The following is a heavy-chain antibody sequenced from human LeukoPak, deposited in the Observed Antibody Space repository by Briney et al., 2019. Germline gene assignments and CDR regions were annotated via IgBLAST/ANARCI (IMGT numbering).Heavy chain of an antibody. J-gene: IGHJ4*02. CDR1: GFTFDDYA. CDR3: AKDFSDSSSWSGYFDY. V-gene: IGHV3-9*01. CDR2: ISWNSGSI. Sequence: GGSLRLSCAASGFTFDDYAMHWVRQAPGKGLEWVSGISWNSGSIGYADSVKGRFTISRDNAKNSLYLQMNSLRAEDTALYYCAKDFSDSSSWSGYFDYWGQGTLVTVSS. D-gene: IGHD6-13*01.